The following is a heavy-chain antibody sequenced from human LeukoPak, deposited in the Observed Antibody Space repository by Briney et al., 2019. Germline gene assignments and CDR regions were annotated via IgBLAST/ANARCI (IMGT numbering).Heavy chain of an antibody. CDR2: ISSSGSTI. J-gene: IGHJ4*02. CDR3: ARETYILGAQPLDY. D-gene: IGHD1-26*01. CDR1: GFTFGSYE. V-gene: IGHV3-48*03. Sequence: PGGSLRLSCAASGFTFGSYEMNWVRQAPGKGLEWVSYISSSGSTINFADSVTGRFTISRDNAKNSLFLQMNSLRAEDTAVHYCARETYILGAQPLDYWGQGTLVTVSS.